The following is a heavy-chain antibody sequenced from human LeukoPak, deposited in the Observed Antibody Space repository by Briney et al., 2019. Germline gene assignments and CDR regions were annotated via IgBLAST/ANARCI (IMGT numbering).Heavy chain of an antibody. CDR1: GYTFTKNA. V-gene: IGHV7-4-1*02. CDR2: IATNTGNP. CDR3: ARAEEYCSVGSCFFVY. J-gene: IGHJ4*02. D-gene: IGHD2-15*01. Sequence: GASVTVSCKASGYTFTKNAVNWVRQAPGQGLEWVGWIATNTGNPTYAQGFTGRFVFSLDTSVSTAYLQINNLQAEDTAVYYCARAEEYCSVGSCFFVYWGLGTLVTVSS.